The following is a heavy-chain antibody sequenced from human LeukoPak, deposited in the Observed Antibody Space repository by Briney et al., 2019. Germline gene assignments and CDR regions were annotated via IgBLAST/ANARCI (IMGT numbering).Heavy chain of an antibody. CDR1: GFTFSAYS. V-gene: IGHV3-21*01. J-gene: IGHJ4*02. CDR2: TTSSSTYV. Sequence: GGSLRLSCAASGFTFSAYSMNWVRQAPGKGLEWVSGTTSSSTYVYYADSVKGLFTISRDNAKNSLYLQMNSLRAEDTAVYYCARDRRDLPCDYWGQGTLVTVSS. CDR3: ARDRRDLPCDY.